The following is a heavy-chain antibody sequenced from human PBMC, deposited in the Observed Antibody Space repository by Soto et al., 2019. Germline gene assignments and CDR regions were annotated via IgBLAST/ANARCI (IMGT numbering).Heavy chain of an antibody. J-gene: IGHJ4*02. V-gene: IGHV3-21*01. CDR2: ISSSSSYI. D-gene: IGHD2-15*01. CDR3: ARDLPATAATPISFDY. CDR1: GFTFSSYS. Sequence: GGSLRLSCAASGFTFSSYSMNWVRQAPGKGLEWVSSISSSSSYIYYADSVKGRFTISRDNAKNSLYLQMNSLRAEDTAVYYCARDLPATAATPISFDYWGQGTLVTVSS.